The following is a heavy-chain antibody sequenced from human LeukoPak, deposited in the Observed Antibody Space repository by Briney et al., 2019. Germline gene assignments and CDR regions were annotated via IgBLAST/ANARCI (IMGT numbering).Heavy chain of an antibody. CDR2: IYSTGST. CDR3: ARQIASAGTAGFDF. CDR1: GGSISSYY. D-gene: IGHD6-13*01. Sequence: SETLSLTCSVSGGSISSYYWSWIRQPAGKGLEGIGRIYSTGSTNYNPSLKGRVTMSVDTSKNQFSLRLRSVTAADTAVYYCARQIASAGTAGFDFWGQGALVTVSS. V-gene: IGHV4-4*07. J-gene: IGHJ4*02.